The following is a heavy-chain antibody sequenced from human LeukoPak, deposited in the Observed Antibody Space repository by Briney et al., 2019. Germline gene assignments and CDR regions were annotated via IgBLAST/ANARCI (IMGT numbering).Heavy chain of an antibody. CDR1: GFTFSDYK. CDR3: ARERGNWNDGLDF. Sequence: GESLRLSCTASGFTFSDYKMNWVRQAPGKGLEYVSSITNGRINTYYADSVRGRFTISRDNAKNSLFLQMNSLRAEDTAVYFCARERGNWNDGLDFWGRGTLVTVSS. J-gene: IGHJ2*01. D-gene: IGHD1-1*01. CDR2: ITNGRINT. V-gene: IGHV3-21*01.